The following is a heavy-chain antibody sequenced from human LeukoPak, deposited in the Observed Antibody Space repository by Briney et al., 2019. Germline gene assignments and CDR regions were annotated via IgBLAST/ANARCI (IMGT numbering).Heavy chain of an antibody. CDR3: ARIDDYGGNSVDY. D-gene: IGHD4-23*01. CDR2: IYYSGST. V-gene: IGHV4-59*01. J-gene: IGHJ4*02. CDR1: GGSISSLY. Sequence: KTSETLSLTCSVSGGSISSLYWSWIRQPPGKGLEWIGYIYYSGSTNYNPSLKSRVTISVDTSKNQFSLRLSSVTAADTAVYYCARIDDYGGNSVDYWGQGTLVTVSS.